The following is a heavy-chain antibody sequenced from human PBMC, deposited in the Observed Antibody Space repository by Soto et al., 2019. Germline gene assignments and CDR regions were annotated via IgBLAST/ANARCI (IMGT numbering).Heavy chain of an antibody. D-gene: IGHD3-10*01. CDR3: EKCVHGSGDL. J-gene: IGHJ4*02. Sequence: SETLSLTCAVYGGSFSGYCWSWIRQPPGKGLEWIGEINHSGSTNYNPSLKSRVTISVDTSKNQFSLKLSPVTAADTAVYYSEKCVHGSGDLWGQGILVTVSS. CDR1: GGSFSGYC. V-gene: IGHV4-34*01. CDR2: INHSGST.